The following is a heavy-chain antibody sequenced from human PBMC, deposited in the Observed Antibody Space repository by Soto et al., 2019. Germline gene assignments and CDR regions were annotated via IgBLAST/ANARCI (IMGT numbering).Heavy chain of an antibody. V-gene: IGHV3-74*01. CDR3: VREGGVPSAIGHYYYGMDV. D-gene: IGHD2-2*02. CDR1: GFTFSTYW. J-gene: IGHJ6*01. Sequence: PGGSLRLSCAASGFTFSTYWMHWVRQAPGKGLVWVSRINSDESTTSYADSVKGRFTISRGNAKNTLYLHMNSLRAEDTAVYYCVREGGVPSAIGHYYYGMDVWGKGPRSPSPQ. CDR2: INSDESTT.